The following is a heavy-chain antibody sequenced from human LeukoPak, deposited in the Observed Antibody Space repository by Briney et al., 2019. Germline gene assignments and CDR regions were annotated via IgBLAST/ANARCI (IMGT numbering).Heavy chain of an antibody. V-gene: IGHV3-7*01. CDR1: GFTFSSYW. D-gene: IGHD3-3*01. Sequence: GGSLRLSCAASGFTFSSYWMSWVRQAPGKGLEWVANIKQDGSEKYYVDSVKGRFTISRDNTKKLVFLQMNSLRVEDTAVYYCARDEVGGYYFEWGQGNLVNVSS. CDR3: ARDEVGGYYFE. CDR2: IKQDGSEK. J-gene: IGHJ4*02.